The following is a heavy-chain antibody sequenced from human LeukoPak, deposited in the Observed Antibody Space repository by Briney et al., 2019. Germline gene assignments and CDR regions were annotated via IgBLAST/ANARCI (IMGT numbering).Heavy chain of an antibody. CDR2: IYYSGST. J-gene: IGHJ5*02. D-gene: IGHD4-17*01. CDR3: ALDNYGVGCFDP. CDR1: NGSISSYY. V-gene: IGHV4-59*01. Sequence: PSETLSLTCTVSNGSISSYYWSWIRQPPGKGLEWIGYIYYSGSTNYNPSLKSRVTISVDTSKNQFSLKLSSVTAADTAVYYCALDNYGVGCFDPWGQGTLVTVSS.